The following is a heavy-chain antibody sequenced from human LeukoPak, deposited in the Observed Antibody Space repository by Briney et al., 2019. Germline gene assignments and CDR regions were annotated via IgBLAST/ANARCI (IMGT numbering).Heavy chain of an antibody. CDR2: ISSYNDYI. CDR3: ARDGGYCTKGVCYLDY. CDR1: GFTFRGYS. Sequence: GGSLRLSCAASGFTFRGYSMNWVRRAPGKGLKWVSSISSYNDYIYYADSVKGRFTISRDNAKNSLYLEMNSLRAEDTAVYYCARDGGYCTKGVCYLDYWGQGTLVTVSS. J-gene: IGHJ4*02. D-gene: IGHD2-8*01. V-gene: IGHV3-21*01.